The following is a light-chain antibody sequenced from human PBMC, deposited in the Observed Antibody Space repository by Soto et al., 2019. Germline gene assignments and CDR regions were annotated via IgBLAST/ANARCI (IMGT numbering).Light chain of an antibody. V-gene: IGLV6-57*02. CDR3: QSYDSSNHVV. CDR2: DDN. CDR1: RGSIASNY. J-gene: IGLJ2*01. Sequence: NFMLTQPHSVSESPGKTVTISCTGSRGSIASNYVQWYQQRPGSAPTTVIYDDNQRPSGVPDRFSGSIDSSSNSASLTISGLKTEDEADYYCQSYDSSNHVVFGGGTKLTVL.